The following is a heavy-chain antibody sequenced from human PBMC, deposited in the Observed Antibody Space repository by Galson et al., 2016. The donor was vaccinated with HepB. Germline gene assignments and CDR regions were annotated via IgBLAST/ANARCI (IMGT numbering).Heavy chain of an antibody. CDR1: GDSIVNSGYY. V-gene: IGHV4-39*01. J-gene: IGHJ4*02. D-gene: IGHD3-9*01. CDR2: SYYSGST. CDR3: ARHSRHFDVVTGPSPGYFDF. Sequence: LTCIVSGDSIVNSGYYWGWIRQTPGKGLEWIGSSYYSGSTYYNASLRSRITISVDTSKNQFSLKLSSVTAADTALYFFARHSRHFDVVTGPSPGYFDFWGQGTLVTASS.